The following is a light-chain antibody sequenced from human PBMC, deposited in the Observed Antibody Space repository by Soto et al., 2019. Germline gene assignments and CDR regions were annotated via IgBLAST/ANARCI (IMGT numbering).Light chain of an antibody. Sequence: EIVLTQSPATLSVSPGERVTLSCRASQSVINDLAWYQQKPGQAPRLLVYGASTRATDAPPRFRGSGSGTDFSLTISSLQSEDFALYYCQQYNDWPLTFGQGTKVEI. CDR1: QSVIND. V-gene: IGKV3-15*01. CDR2: GAS. J-gene: IGKJ1*01. CDR3: QQYNDWPLT.